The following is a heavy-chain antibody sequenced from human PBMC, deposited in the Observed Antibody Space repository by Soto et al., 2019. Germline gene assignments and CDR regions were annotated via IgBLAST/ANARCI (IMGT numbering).Heavy chain of an antibody. Sequence: QVQLQESGPGLVKPSETLSLTCQVSGASMRGHNWSWIRQPPGKGLEWIGHHSDSTNYNPSLKSRITISTDTSKNQFSLKLSSVTAADTAVYYCATYTVGEGGRGYWGQGTLVTVSS. V-gene: IGHV4-4*09. D-gene: IGHD3-16*01. CDR2: HHSDST. J-gene: IGHJ4*02. CDR3: ATYTVGEGGRGY. CDR1: GASMRGHN.